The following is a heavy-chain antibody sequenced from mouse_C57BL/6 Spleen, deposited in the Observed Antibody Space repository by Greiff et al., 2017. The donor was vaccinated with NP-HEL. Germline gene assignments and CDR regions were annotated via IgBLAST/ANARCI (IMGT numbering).Heavy chain of an antibody. D-gene: IGHD2-3*01. CDR1: GYTFTSYW. CDR3: ARRDDGYYVDWFAY. V-gene: IGHV1-55*01. CDR2: IYPGSGST. Sequence: VKLQQPGAELVKPGASVKMSCKASGYTFTSYWITWVKQRPGQGLEWIGDIYPGSGSTNYNEKFKSKATLTVDTSSSTAYMQLSSLTSEDSAVYYCARRDDGYYVDWFAYWGQGTLVTVSA. J-gene: IGHJ3*01.